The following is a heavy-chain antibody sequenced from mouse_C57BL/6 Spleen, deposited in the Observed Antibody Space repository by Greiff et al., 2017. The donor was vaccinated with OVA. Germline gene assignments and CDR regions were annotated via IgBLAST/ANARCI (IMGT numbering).Heavy chain of an antibody. D-gene: IGHD1-1*01. CDR2: IYPGSGST. CDR1: GYTFTSYW. V-gene: IGHV1-55*01. CDR3: ARSNYGSGYAMDY. J-gene: IGHJ4*01. Sequence: QVQLKQPGAELVKPGASVKMSCKASGYTFTSYWITWVKQRPGQGLEWIGDIYPGSGSTNYTEKLKSKATLTVDTSSSTAYMQLSSLTSEDSAVYYCARSNYGSGYAMDYWGQGTSVTVSS.